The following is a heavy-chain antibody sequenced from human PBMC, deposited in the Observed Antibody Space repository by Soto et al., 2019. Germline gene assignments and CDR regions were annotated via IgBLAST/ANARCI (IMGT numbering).Heavy chain of an antibody. Sequence: QVQLVESGGGVVQPGRSLRLSCAASGFTFSSYGMHWVRQAPGKGLEWVAVIWYDGSNKYYADSVKGRFTISRDNSKNTLYLQMNRLRAEDTAVYYCARAVVPAYYFDYWGQGTLVTVSS. V-gene: IGHV3-33*01. J-gene: IGHJ4*02. D-gene: IGHD2-2*01. CDR1: GFTFSSYG. CDR2: IWYDGSNK. CDR3: ARAVVPAYYFDY.